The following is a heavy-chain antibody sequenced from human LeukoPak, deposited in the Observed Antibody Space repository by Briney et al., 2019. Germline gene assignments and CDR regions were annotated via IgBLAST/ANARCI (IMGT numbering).Heavy chain of an antibody. CDR1: GGSFSGYY. Sequence: PSETLSLTCAVYGGSFSGYYWSWIRQPPGKGLEWIGEINHSGSTNYNPSLKSRVTISVDTSKNQFSLKLSYVTAADTAVYYCARVQLGTGRWFDPWGQEPWSPSPQ. CDR2: INHSGST. V-gene: IGHV4-34*01. J-gene: IGHJ5*02. D-gene: IGHD7-27*01. CDR3: ARVQLGTGRWFDP.